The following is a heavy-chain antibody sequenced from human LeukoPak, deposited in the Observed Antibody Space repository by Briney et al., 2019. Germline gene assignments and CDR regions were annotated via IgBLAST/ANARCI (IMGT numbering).Heavy chain of an antibody. V-gene: IGHV3-30-3*01. Sequence: PGGSLRLSCAASGFTFSSYAMHWVRQAPGKGLEWVTVISYDESNKYYADSVKGRFTISIDNSKNTLYLQMDSLRVEDTALYYCARGPRITGTGAGVDYWGQGTLVTVSS. CDR3: ARGPRITGTGAGVDY. CDR1: GFTFSSYA. D-gene: IGHD1-7*01. J-gene: IGHJ4*02. CDR2: ISYDESNK.